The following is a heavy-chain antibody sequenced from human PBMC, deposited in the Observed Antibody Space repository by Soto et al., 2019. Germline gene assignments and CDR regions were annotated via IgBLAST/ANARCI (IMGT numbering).Heavy chain of an antibody. CDR1: GGSISSGGYY. CDR3: AGVRVVTGGTDY. V-gene: IGHV4-31*03. J-gene: IGHJ4*02. CDR2: IYYSGST. D-gene: IGHD7-27*01. Sequence: QVQLQESGPGLVKPSQTLSLTCTVSGGSISSGGYYWSWIRQHPGKGLEWIGYIYYSGSTYYNPSLESRVTVSVETSKNQFSLKLSSVTAADTAVYYCAGVRVVTGGTDYWGQGTLVTVSS.